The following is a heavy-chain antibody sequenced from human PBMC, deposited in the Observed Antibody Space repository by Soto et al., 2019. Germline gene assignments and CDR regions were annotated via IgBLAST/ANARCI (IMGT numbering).Heavy chain of an antibody. D-gene: IGHD3-10*01. V-gene: IGHV4-39*01. J-gene: IGHJ5*02. Sequence: QLQLQESGPGLVKPSETLSLTCTVSVGSISSSSYYWGWIRQPPGKGLEWIGSIYYSGSTYYNPSLKSRVTISVDASKHQFSLKLSSVTAADTAVYYCASNTNYGSGGMGWFDPWGQGTLVTVSS. CDR1: VGSISSSSYY. CDR3: ASNTNYGSGGMGWFDP. CDR2: IYYSGST.